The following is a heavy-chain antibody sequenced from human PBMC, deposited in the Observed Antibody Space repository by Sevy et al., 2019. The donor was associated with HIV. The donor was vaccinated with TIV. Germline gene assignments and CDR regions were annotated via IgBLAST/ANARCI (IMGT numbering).Heavy chain of an antibody. CDR1: GGTFSSDG. Sequence: ASVKVSCKASGGTFSSDGISWVRQAPGQGLEWLGGIIPILGASNSAQKFQDKVTITADGSGTTAHLELSGLTSEDTAVYYCARVLEYDCGGDCYAFDIWGQGTMVTVSS. D-gene: IGHD2-21*02. J-gene: IGHJ3*02. V-gene: IGHV1-69*13. CDR3: ARVLEYDCGGDCYAFDI. CDR2: IIPILGAS.